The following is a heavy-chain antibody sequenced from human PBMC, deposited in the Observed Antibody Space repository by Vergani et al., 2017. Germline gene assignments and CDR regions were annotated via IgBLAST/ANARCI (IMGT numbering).Heavy chain of an antibody. Sequence: QVQLVQSGAEVKKPGASVKVSCKASGYTFTSYAMHWVRQAPGQRLEWMGWINAGNGNTKYSQKFQGRVTITRDTSASTADMELSSLRSEDTAVYYCARDSNPHTYYYYYGMDVWGQGTTVTVSS. V-gene: IGHV1-3*01. CDR2: INAGNGNT. CDR1: GYTFTSYA. J-gene: IGHJ6*02. CDR3: ARDSNPHTYYYYYGMDV. D-gene: IGHD4-11*01.